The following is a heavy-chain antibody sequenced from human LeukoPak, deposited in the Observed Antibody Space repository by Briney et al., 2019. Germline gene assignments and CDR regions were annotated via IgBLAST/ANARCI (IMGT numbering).Heavy chain of an antibody. CDR3: ARHPHVWGSYRLPEFDY. CDR1: GYSFTTYW. CDR2: IYPGDSDT. Sequence: GESLKISCKGSGYSFTTYWIAWVRQMPGKGLEWMGIIYPGDSDTRYSPSFQGQVTISADKSISTAYLQWSSLKASDTAMYYCARHPHVWGSYRLPEFDYWGQGTLVTVSS. D-gene: IGHD3-16*02. V-gene: IGHV5-51*01. J-gene: IGHJ4*02.